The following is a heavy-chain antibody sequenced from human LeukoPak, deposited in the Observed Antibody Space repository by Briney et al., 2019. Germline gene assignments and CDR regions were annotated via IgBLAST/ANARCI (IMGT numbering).Heavy chain of an antibody. CDR1: GYTITGYY. CDR2: INPNSGGT. CDR3: ARAATVVTRGLDY. J-gene: IGHJ4*02. Sequence: ASVKVSCKASGYTITGYYMHWVRQAPGQGLEWMGWINPNSGGTNYAQKFQGRVTMTRDTSISTAYMELSRLRSDDTAVYYCARAATVVTRGLDYWGQGTLVTVSS. D-gene: IGHD4-23*01. V-gene: IGHV1-2*02.